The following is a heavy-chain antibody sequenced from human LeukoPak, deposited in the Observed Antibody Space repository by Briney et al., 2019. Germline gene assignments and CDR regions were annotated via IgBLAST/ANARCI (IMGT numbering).Heavy chain of an antibody. J-gene: IGHJ6*03. V-gene: IGHV5-51*04. CDR3: ETKSSGSYYYYYMDV. Sequence: LKISCKGSGYRFTTYLIGWVRQIPGKGLEWMGIIYPGDSDTRYSPSFQAQVTISADNPISTAYLQWSSLKASDTAMYYCETKSSGSYYYYYMDVWGKGTTVTVSS. CDR1: GYRFTTYL. CDR2: IYPGDSDT. D-gene: IGHD3-22*01.